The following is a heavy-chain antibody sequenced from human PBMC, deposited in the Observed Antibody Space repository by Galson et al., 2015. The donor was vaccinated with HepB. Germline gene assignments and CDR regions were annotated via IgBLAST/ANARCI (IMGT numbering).Heavy chain of an antibody. CDR1: GSTFSNYW. V-gene: IGHV3-7*01. J-gene: IGHJ4*02. CDR3: ARDTVAAPGGDY. CDR2: IKQDESEE. Sequence: SLRLSCATSGSTFSNYWMSWVRQAPGKGLEWVANIKQDESEESYVDAVKGRFTISRDNAENSLFLQMNILRAEDTAVYYCARDTVAAPGGDYWGPRTLVTAS. D-gene: IGHD6-13*01.